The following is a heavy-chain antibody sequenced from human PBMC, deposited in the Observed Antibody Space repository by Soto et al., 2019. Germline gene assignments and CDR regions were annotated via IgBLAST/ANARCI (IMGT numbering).Heavy chain of an antibody. CDR2: IYSGGST. D-gene: IGHD3-3*01. CDR3: ARALILVGMDV. V-gene: IGHV3-53*01. CDR1: GFTFNSNY. J-gene: IGHJ6*02. Sequence: GGSLRRSCVASGFTFNSNYMSWVRQAPGKGLEWVSVIYSGGSTYYADSVKGRFTISRDNSKNTLYLQMNSLRAEDTAVYYCARALILVGMDVWGQGTTVTVSS.